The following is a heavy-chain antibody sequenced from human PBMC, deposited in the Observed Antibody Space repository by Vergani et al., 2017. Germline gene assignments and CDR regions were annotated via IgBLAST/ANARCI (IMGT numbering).Heavy chain of an antibody. V-gene: IGHV5-51*03. J-gene: IGHJ4*02. CDR3: ASGVPFDY. CDR2: IYPGDSDT. Sequence: EVQLVQSGAAVKKPGESLRISCQISGYNFTNYWLGWVRQMPGKGLEWMGIIYPGDSDTRYSPSFQGQVTISADKSISTAYLQWSSLKASDTAMYYCASGVPFDYWGQGTLVTVSS. D-gene: IGHD2-2*01. CDR1: GYNFTNYW.